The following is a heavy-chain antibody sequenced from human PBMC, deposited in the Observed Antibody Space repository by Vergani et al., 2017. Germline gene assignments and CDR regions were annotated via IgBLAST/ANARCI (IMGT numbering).Heavy chain of an antibody. CDR2: ISSSSSYT. J-gene: IGHJ4*02. CDR1: GFTFSDYY. V-gene: IGHV3-11*06. D-gene: IGHD2-21*01. Sequence: QVQLVESGGGLVKPGGSLRLSCAASGFTFSDYYMSWIRQAPGKGLEWVSYISSSSSYTNYADSVKGRFTISRDNAKNSLYLQMNSLRAEDTAVYYCARDVGVIYQEFDYWGQGTLVTVSS. CDR3: ARDVGVIYQEFDY.